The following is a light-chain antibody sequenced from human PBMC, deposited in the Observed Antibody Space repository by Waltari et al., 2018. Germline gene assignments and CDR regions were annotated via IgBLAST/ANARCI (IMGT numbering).Light chain of an antibody. CDR1: QSFSSNY. CDR2: GAS. Sequence: ETVLTQSPGTLSLSTGERVTLSCRASQSFSSNYLAWYQKKPGQSPSLLIYGASRRATGIPDRFSGSGSGTDFTLTISRLEPEDSAHYYCQYYGNSQTFGQGTKVEIK. V-gene: IGKV3-20*01. CDR3: QYYGNSQT. J-gene: IGKJ1*01.